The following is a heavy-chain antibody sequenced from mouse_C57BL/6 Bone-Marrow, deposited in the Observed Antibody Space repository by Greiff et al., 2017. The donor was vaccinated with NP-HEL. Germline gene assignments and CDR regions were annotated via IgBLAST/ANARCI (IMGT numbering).Heavy chain of an antibody. J-gene: IGHJ4*01. CDR3: AIRRYYYAMDY. Sequence: QVQLQQSGAELVKPGASVKLSCKASGYTFTSYWMHWVKQRPGQGLEWIGMIHPNSGSTNYNEKFKSKATLTVDKSSSTAYMQLSSLTSEDSAVYYCAIRRYYYAMDYWGQGTSVTVSS. CDR2: IHPNSGST. D-gene: IGHD1-1*01. V-gene: IGHV1-64*01. CDR1: GYTFTSYW.